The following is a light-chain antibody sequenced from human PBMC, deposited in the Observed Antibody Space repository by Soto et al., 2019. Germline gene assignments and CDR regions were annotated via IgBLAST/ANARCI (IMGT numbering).Light chain of an antibody. Sequence: DIVLTHSPCTLSLSPGERATLSCRASQSVSNNYLAWYQQKPGQAPRLLIYGASNRATGIPDRFSGSGSGTDFTLTISRLEPEDFAVYYCQQYGSSGTFGQGTKVDIK. CDR2: GAS. CDR3: QQYGSSGT. J-gene: IGKJ1*01. V-gene: IGKV3-20*01. CDR1: QSVSNNY.